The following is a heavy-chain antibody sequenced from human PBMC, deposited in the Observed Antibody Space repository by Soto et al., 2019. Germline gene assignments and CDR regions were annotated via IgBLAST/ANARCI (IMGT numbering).Heavy chain of an antibody. CDR3: ATSGGYCSGGSCYVPFDY. V-gene: IGHV4-34*01. CDR1: GGSFSGYY. Sequence: SETLSLTCAVYGGSFSGYYWSWIRQPPVKGLEWIGQINHSGSTNYSPSLKSRVTISVDTSKNQFSLKLSSVTAADTAVYYCATSGGYCSGGSCYVPFDYWGQGTLVTVSS. J-gene: IGHJ4*02. D-gene: IGHD2-15*01. CDR2: INHSGST.